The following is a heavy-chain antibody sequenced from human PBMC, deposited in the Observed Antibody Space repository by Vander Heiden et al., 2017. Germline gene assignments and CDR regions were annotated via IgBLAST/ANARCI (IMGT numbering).Heavy chain of an antibody. D-gene: IGHD6-25*01. Sequence: QVHLVESGGGVVQPGRPLRTSCAASGFSFPTYSMHWVRRAPGQGLELVAVISMDGTNNYLADSVKGRFIISIDNSMHTLDLQMNSLRVEDTAVYYCAKASSGFDIWGQGTLVTVSS. CDR1: GFSFPTYS. CDR2: ISMDGTNN. J-gene: IGHJ4*02. V-gene: IGHV3-30*18. CDR3: AKASSGFDI.